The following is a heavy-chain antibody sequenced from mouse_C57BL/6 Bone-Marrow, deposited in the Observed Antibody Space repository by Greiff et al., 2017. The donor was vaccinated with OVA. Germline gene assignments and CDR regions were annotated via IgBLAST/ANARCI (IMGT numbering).Heavy chain of an antibody. D-gene: IGHD2-3*01. CDR1: GYTFTNYW. CDR2: IYPGGGYT. J-gene: IGHJ4*01. CDR3: ARRDGYHSYYAMDY. V-gene: IGHV1-63*01. Sequence: QVQLQQSGAELVRPGTSVKMSCKASGYTFTNYWIGWAKQRPGHGLEWIGDIYPGGGYTNYNEKFKGKATLTADKSSSTAYMQFSSLTSEDSAIYYCARRDGYHSYYAMDYWGQGTSVTVSS.